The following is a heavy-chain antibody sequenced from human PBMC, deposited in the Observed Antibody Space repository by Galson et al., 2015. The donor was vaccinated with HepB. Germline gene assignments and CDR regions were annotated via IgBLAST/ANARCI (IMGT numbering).Heavy chain of an antibody. CDR1: GGTFSSYA. J-gene: IGHJ6*03. V-gene: IGHV1-69*10. CDR3: ARNGDYYGSGSYSTMDV. D-gene: IGHD3-10*01. Sequence: SVKVSCKASGGTFSSYAISWVRQAPGQGLEWMGGIIPILGIANYAQKFQGRVTITADKSTSTAYMELSSLRSEDTAVYYCARNGDYYGSGSYSTMDVWGKGTTVTVSS. CDR2: IIPILGIA.